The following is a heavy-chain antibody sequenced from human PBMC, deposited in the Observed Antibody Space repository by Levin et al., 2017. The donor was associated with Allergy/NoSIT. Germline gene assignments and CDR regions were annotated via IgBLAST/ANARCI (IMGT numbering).Heavy chain of an antibody. CDR1: GYTFTSYG. J-gene: IGHJ2*01. Sequence: ASVKVSCKASGYTFTSYGISWVRQAPGQGLEWMGWISAYNGNTNYAQKLQGRVTMTTDTSTSTAYMELRSLRSDDTAVYYCARLGHSPYMDIVVVPAAGVSHYGEGYFDRWGRGTLVTVSS. CDR3: ARLGHSPYMDIVVVPAAGVSHYGEGYFDR. D-gene: IGHD2-2*03. V-gene: IGHV1-18*01. CDR2: ISAYNGNT.